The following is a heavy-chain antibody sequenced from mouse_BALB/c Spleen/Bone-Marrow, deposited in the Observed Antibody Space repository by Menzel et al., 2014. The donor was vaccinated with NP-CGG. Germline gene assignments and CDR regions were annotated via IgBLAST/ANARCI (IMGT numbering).Heavy chain of an antibody. CDR3: ASYYYGYYFDY. CDR2: IDPANGNT. D-gene: IGHD1-1*01. J-gene: IGHJ2*01. V-gene: IGHV14-3*02. Sequence: EVKLQESGAELVKPGASVRLSCTASGFNIKDTYIHWVKQRPEQVLEWIGRIDPANGNTKYDPKFQGKATITADTSSNTAYLQLSSLTSEDTAVYYCASYYYGYYFDYWGQGATLTVSS. CDR1: GFNIKDTY.